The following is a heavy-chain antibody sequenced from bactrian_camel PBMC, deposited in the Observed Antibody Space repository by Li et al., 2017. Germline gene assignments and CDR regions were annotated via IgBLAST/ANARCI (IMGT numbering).Heavy chain of an antibody. Sequence: VQLVESGGGSVQAGGHLRLSCSASGFQFADYPMSWVRQAPGKGLEWVAQIAYDGWVTRYHVSAKGRFTLSEDSATKTLYLQMDNLKPEDSAMYYCAASAGTWAVRCGLGRSLYASWGQGTQVTVS. CDR3: AASAGTWAVRCGLGRSLYAS. J-gene: IGHJ6*01. V-gene: IGHV3S42*01. D-gene: IGHD6*01. CDR1: GFQFADYP. CDR2: IAYDGWVT.